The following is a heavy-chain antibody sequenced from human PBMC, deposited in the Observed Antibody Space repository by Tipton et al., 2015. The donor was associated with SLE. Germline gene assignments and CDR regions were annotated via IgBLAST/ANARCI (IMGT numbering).Heavy chain of an antibody. CDR3: ARFRDEYYYYAMDV. V-gene: IGHV4-59*08. J-gene: IGHJ6*02. CDR1: GGSMSSYY. CDR2: VYYSGST. Sequence: LRLSCSVSGGSMSSYYWSWIRQPPGEGLEWIGYVYYSGSTNYNPSLKSRVTISMDTSKNQFSLKLNSVTAADTAVYYCARFRDEYYYYAMDVWGQGTTVTVSS.